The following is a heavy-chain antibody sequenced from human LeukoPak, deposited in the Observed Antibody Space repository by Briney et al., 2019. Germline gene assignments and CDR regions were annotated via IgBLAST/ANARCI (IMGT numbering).Heavy chain of an antibody. J-gene: IGHJ5*02. CDR2: ISSSSSTI. CDR3: ARDVERQLFGTFDP. D-gene: IGHD6-13*01. V-gene: IGHV3-48*01. Sequence: GGSLRLSCAASGFTFSSYSMNWVRQAPGKGLEWVSYISSSSSTIYYADSVKGRFTIFRDNAKNSLYLQMNSLRAEDTAVYYCARDVERQLFGTFDPWGQGTLVTVSS. CDR1: GFTFSSYS.